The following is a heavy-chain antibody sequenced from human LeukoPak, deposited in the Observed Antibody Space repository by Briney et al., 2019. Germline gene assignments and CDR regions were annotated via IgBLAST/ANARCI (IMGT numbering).Heavy chain of an antibody. D-gene: IGHD3-3*01. V-gene: IGHV4-59*01. CDR2: IYYSGST. Sequence: TSETLSLTCTVSGGSISSYYWSWIRQPPGKGLEWIGYIYYSGSTNYNPSLKSRVTISVDTSKNQFSLKLSSVTAADTAVYYCARRVVGGMGYYFDYWGQGTLVTVYS. CDR1: GGSISSYY. CDR3: ARRVVGGMGYYFDY. J-gene: IGHJ4*02.